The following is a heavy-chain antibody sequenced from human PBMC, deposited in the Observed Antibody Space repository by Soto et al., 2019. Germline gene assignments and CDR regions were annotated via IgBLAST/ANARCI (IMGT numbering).Heavy chain of an antibody. CDR2: IIPIFGTA. J-gene: IGHJ6*02. V-gene: IGHV1-69*06. D-gene: IGHD3-9*01. CDR3: ASGRYDILTGYRYYYYGMDV. Sequence: SVKVSCKASGGTFSSYAISWVRQAPGQGLEWMGGIIPIFGTANYAQKFQGRVTITADKSTSTAYMELSSLRSEDTAVYYCASGRYDILTGYRYYYYGMDVWGHGTTVTVSS. CDR1: GGTFSSYA.